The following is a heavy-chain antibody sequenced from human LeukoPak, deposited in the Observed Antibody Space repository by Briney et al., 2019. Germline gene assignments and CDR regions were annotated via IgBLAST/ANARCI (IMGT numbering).Heavy chain of an antibody. CDR2: IYPGDSDT. CDR1: GYSFTSYW. V-gene: IGHV5-51*01. J-gene: IGHJ5*02. Sequence: GASLKISCKGSGYSFTSYWIGWVRQMPGKGLEWMGIIYPGDSDTRYSPSFQGQVTISADKSISTACLQWSSLKASDTAMYYCARQTGIAVAGSFWFDPWGQGTLVTVSS. CDR3: ARQTGIAVAGSFWFDP. D-gene: IGHD6-19*01.